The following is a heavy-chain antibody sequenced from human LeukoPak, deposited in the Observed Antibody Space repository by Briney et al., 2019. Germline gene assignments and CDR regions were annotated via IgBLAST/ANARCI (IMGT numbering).Heavy chain of an antibody. V-gene: IGHV3-9*01. CDR2: ISWNSGSI. D-gene: IGHD6-13*01. CDR1: GFTFSSYA. CDR3: AEDRAAANYYGMDV. J-gene: IGHJ6*02. Sequence: GGSLRLSCAASGFTFSSYAMSWVRQAPGKGLEWVSGISWNSGSIGYADSVKGRFTISRDNAKNSLYLQMNSLRAEDTALYYCAEDRAAANYYGMDVWGQGTTVTVSS.